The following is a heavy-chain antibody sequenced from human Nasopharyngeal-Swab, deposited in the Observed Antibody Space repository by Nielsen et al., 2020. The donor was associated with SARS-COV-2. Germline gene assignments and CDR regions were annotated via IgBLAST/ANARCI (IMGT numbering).Heavy chain of an antibody. J-gene: IGHJ4*02. D-gene: IGHD3-22*01. CDR3: ARGGGIVVVITYYFDY. V-gene: IGHV3-30-3*01. CDR1: GFTFSSYA. CDR2: ISYDGSNK. Sequence: GGSLRLSCAASGFTFSSYAMHWVRQAPGKGLEWVAVISYDGSNKYYADSVKGRFTISRDNSKNTLYLQMNSLRAEDTAVYYCARGGGIVVVITYYFDYWGQGTLVTVSS.